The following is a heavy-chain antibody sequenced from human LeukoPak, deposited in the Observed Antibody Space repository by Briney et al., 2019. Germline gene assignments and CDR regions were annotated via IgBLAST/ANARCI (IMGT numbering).Heavy chain of an antibody. Sequence: ASVKVSCKASGYDFFSHGISWVGQAPGQGLEWMGRITTFNGNTHFARKLQGRVILTTDTSTSTAYMELISLRSDDTAVYYCARDRGGDNWFDPWGQGTLVTVSS. J-gene: IGHJ5*02. CDR3: ARDRGGDNWFDP. V-gene: IGHV1-18*04. CDR2: ITTFNGNT. CDR1: GYDFFSHG. D-gene: IGHD3-16*01.